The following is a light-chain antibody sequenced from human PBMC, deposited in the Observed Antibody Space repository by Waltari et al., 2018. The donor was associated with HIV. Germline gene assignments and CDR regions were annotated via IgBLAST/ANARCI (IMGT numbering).Light chain of an antibody. CDR2: LGS. J-gene: IGKJ2*02. CDR1: QSHLYSTGKNY. CDR3: REALKAPCT. Sequence: IVLAQSQLSLPVTPGGPASISCRSAQSHLYSTGKNYLARYQQKPGQSPGLLIYLGSNRAAGIPDRFSGSGSGTDFTLNISRVEAEDVGVYYCREALKAPCTFGQGTKVEIK. V-gene: IGKV2-28*01.